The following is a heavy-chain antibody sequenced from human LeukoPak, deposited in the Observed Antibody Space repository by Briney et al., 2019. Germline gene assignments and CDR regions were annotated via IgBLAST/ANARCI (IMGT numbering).Heavy chain of an antibody. Sequence: PGRSLRLSCAASGFTFSSYGMHWVRQAPGKGLEWVAVISYDGSNKYYADSVKGRFTISRDNSKNTLYLQMNSLRAEDTAVYYCAKAPRGGLWFGELFDYWGQGTLVTVSS. CDR2: ISYDGSNK. J-gene: IGHJ4*02. CDR3: AKAPRGGLWFGELFDY. D-gene: IGHD3-10*01. CDR1: GFTFSSYG. V-gene: IGHV3-30*18.